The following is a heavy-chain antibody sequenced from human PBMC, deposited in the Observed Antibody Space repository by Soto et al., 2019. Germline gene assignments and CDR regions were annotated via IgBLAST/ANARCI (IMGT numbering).Heavy chain of an antibody. Sequence: QVQLQQWGAGLLKPSETLSLTCAVYGGSFSGYYWSWIRQPHGKGLEWIGEINHSGSTNYNPSLKSRVTISVDTSKNQFSLKLSSVTAADTAVYYCARGPYYDFWSGYPNSNFDYWGQGTLVTVSS. D-gene: IGHD3-3*01. CDR1: GGSFSGYY. V-gene: IGHV4-34*01. CDR3: ARGPYYDFWSGYPNSNFDY. J-gene: IGHJ4*02. CDR2: INHSGST.